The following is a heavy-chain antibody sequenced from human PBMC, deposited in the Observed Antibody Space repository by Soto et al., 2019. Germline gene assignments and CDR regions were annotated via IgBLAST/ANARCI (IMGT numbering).Heavy chain of an antibody. CDR2: ISGSGGST. J-gene: IGHJ4*02. D-gene: IGHD1-7*01. V-gene: IGHV3-23*01. CDR1: GFTFSSYA. Sequence: SGGSLRLSCAASGFTFSSYAMSWVRQAPGKGLEWVSAISGSGGSTYYADSVKGRFTISRDNSKNTLYLQMNSLRAEDTAVYYCAKGPLELPYYFDYWGQGTLVTVSS. CDR3: AKGPLELPYYFDY.